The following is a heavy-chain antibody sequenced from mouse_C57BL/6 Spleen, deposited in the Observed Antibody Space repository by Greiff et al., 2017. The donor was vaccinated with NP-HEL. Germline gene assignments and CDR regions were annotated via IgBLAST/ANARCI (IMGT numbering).Heavy chain of an antibody. D-gene: IGHD2-2*01. Sequence: EVKLVESGGDLVKPGGSLKLSCAASGFTFSSYGMSWVRQTPDKRLEWVATISSGGSYTYYPDSVKGRFTISRDNAKNTLYLQMSSLKSEDTAMYYCASSTMVTTRGVYAMDYWGQGTSVTVSS. CDR2: ISSGGSYT. CDR3: ASSTMVTTRGVYAMDY. CDR1: GFTFSSYG. V-gene: IGHV5-6*02. J-gene: IGHJ4*01.